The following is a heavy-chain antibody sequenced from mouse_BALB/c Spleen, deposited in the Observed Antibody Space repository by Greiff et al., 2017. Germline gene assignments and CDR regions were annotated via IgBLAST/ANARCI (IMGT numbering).Heavy chain of an antibody. D-gene: IGHD1-1*01. CDR3: SREVLRGYFDY. CDR2: INSNGGST. V-gene: IGHV5-6-3*01. J-gene: IGHJ2*01. Sequence: EVQRVESGGGLVQPGGSLKLSCAASGFTFSSYGMSWVRQTPDKRLELVATINSNGGSTYYPDSVKGRFTISRDNAKNTLYLQMSSLKSEDKAMYYCSREVLRGYFDYWGQGTTLTVSS. CDR1: GFTFSSYG.